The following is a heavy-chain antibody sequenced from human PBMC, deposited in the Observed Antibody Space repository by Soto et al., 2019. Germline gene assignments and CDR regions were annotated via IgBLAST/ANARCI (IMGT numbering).Heavy chain of an antibody. J-gene: IGHJ6*02. CDR1: GFTFSSRW. CDR2: INSDGTTV. D-gene: IGHD3-3*01. V-gene: IGHV3-74*03. Sequence: EVQLVESGGGLVQPGGSLRLSCAAAGFTFSSRWMHWVRQAPGKGLVWVSHINSDGTTVTYADSVKGRFTISRDNAKNTVYLQMNSLRAEDTAVYYCARDDSYALAVWGQGTTVTVSS. CDR3: ARDDSYALAV.